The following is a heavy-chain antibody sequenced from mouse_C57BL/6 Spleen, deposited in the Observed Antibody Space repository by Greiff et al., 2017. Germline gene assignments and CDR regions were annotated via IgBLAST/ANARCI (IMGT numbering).Heavy chain of an antibody. CDR3: TRWYSFDD. CDR2: IDPETGGT. Sequence: QVQLQQSGAELVRPGASVTLSCKASGYTFTDYDMHWVKQTPVNGLEWIGAIDPETGGTAYNQKFKGKAILTADKSSSTAYMELRSLTSKDSAVYYCTRWYSFDDWGQGTTRTVSS. D-gene: IGHD2-12*01. CDR1: GYTFTDYD. V-gene: IGHV1-15*01. J-gene: IGHJ2*01.